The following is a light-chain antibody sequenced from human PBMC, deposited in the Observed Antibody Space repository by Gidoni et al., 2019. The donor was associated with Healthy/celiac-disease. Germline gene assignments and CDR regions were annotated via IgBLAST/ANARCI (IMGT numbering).Light chain of an antibody. J-gene: IGKJ1*01. V-gene: IGKV3-11*01. CDR3: QQRGNWAT. CDR1: QSVSSY. Sequence: IALTQSPATLSLSPGERATLSCRASQSVSSYLAWYQQKPGQAPRLLIYDASTRATGIPARFSGSGSGTDFTLTISSLGPEDFAVYYCQQRGNWATFXXXTKVEIK. CDR2: DAS.